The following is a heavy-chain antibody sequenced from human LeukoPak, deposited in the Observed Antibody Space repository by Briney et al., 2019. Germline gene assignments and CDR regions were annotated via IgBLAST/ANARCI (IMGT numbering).Heavy chain of an antibody. CDR3: ASALGLGATNQNGMDV. Sequence: GGSLTLSCAASGFTFSSYSMNWVRQAPGKGLEWVSSISSSSSYIYYADSVKGRFTISRDNAKNSLYLQMNSLRAEDTAVYYCASALGLGATNQNGMDVWGQGTTVTVSS. D-gene: IGHD1-26*01. CDR2: ISSSSSYI. V-gene: IGHV3-21*01. J-gene: IGHJ6*02. CDR1: GFTFSSYS.